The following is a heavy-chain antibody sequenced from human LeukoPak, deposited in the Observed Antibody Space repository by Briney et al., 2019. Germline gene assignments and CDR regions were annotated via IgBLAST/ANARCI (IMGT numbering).Heavy chain of an antibody. CDR2: IAWDGAAT. CDR1: AFTFDDYT. Sequence: GRSLRLSWAASAFTFDDYTTHWVRHAPRKGLEWVSLIAWDGAATFYADSVEGRFTISRDNTKNSLYLQMNSLKTEDTALYYCAKDLYTSSWNYFDYWGQGTLVTVSS. J-gene: IGHJ4*02. V-gene: IGHV3-43*01. CDR3: AKDLYTSSWNYFDY. D-gene: IGHD2-2*01.